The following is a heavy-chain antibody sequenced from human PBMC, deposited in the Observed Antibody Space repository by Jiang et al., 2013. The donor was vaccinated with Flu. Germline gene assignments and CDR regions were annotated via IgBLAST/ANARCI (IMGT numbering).Heavy chain of an antibody. V-gene: IGHV5-10-1*01. CDR3: SLREIVGSTTGGAFDI. CDR2: IDPSDSYI. J-gene: IGHJ3*02. Sequence: VRQMPGKGLEWMGRIDPSDSYIKYSPSFQGHVTISADKSISTAYLQWSSLKASDTAMYYCSLREIVGSTTGGAFDIWGQGTMVTVSS. D-gene: IGHD1-26*01.